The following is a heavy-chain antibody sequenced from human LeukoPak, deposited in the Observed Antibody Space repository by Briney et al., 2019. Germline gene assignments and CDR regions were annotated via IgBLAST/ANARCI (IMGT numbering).Heavy chain of an antibody. Sequence: PSETLSLTCTVSGGSISSSSYSWGWIRQPPGKGLEWIGSIYYSGSTYYNPSLKSRVTISVDTSKNQFSLKLSSVTAADTAVYYCARHDGITGTLFDYWGQGTLVTVSS. CDR3: ARHDGITGTLFDY. CDR1: GGSISSSSYS. J-gene: IGHJ4*02. CDR2: IYYSGST. V-gene: IGHV4-39*01. D-gene: IGHD1-20*01.